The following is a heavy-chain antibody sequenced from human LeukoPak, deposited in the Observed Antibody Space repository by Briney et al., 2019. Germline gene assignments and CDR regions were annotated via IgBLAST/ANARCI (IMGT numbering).Heavy chain of an antibody. CDR2: IYDSGST. D-gene: IGHD4-17*01. J-gene: IGHJ4*02. CDR3: AREGDYGLDY. Sequence: SQTLSLTCTVSGGSISSGGYYWSWVRQYPGKGLEWIGYIYDSGSTYYNPSLKSRVTISVDTSENQFSLNLSSVTAADTAVYCCAREGDYGLDYWGQGTLVTVSS. CDR1: GGSISSGGYY. V-gene: IGHV4-31*03.